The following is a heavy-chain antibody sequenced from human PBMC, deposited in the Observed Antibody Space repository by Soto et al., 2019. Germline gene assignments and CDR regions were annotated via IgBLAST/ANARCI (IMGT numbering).Heavy chain of an antibody. J-gene: IGHJ5*02. CDR2: ISPGSRYP. V-gene: IGHV3-11*06. CDR1: GFTFGDSY. CDR3: VRGGGGGLFDP. Sequence: PGGSLRLSCAGSGFTFGDSYMSWIRQAPGKGLEWLSYISPGSRYPAYADSVKGRFTISRDNAKRSLYLQMLSLTAEDTAIYYCVRGGGGGLFDPWGQGTMVTVSS. D-gene: IGHD2-15*01.